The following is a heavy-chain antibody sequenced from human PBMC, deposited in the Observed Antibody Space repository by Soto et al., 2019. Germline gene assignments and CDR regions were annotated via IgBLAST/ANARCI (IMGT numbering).Heavy chain of an antibody. V-gene: IGHV1-8*01. D-gene: IGHD3-3*01. J-gene: IGHJ6*02. Sequence: ASVKVSCKASGYTFTTYDINWVRQAPGQGLEWLGWMDPNSGSTGYAQNFQGRITMTRNISRNTAHMELSSLQPEDTAVYYCARERKFDFWRKGLDVWGQGTTVTVSS. CDR2: MDPNSGST. CDR3: ARERKFDFWRKGLDV. CDR1: GYTFTTYD.